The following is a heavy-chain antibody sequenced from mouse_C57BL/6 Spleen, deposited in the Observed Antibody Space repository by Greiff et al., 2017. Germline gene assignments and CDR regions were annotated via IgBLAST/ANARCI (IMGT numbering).Heavy chain of an antibody. CDR3: AILYYYGSSVDY. CDR1: GFTFSDYG. D-gene: IGHD1-1*01. Sequence: EVNVVESGGGLVKPGGSLKLSCAASGFTFSDYGMHWVRQAPEKGLEWVAYISSGSSTIYYADTVKGRFTISRDNAKNTLFLQMTSLRSEDTAMYYCAILYYYGSSVDYWGQGTTLTVSS. CDR2: ISSGSSTI. J-gene: IGHJ2*01. V-gene: IGHV5-17*01.